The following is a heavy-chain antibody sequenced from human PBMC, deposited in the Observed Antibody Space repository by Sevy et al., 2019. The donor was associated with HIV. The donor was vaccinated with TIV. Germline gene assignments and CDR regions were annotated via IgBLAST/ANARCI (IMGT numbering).Heavy chain of an antibody. CDR1: GFTFDSYA. CDR2: ISGRGYAT. CDR3: AKHRVTVFGVVVTFDS. V-gene: IGHV3-23*01. Sequence: GGSLRLSCAASGFTFDSYAMHWVRQVAGKGLEWVSTISGRGYATYYADSVKGRFIVSRDTSRNTLYLQMNSLRVEDSAVYFCAKHRVTVFGVVVTFDSWGQGTLVTVSS. J-gene: IGHJ4*02. D-gene: IGHD3-3*01.